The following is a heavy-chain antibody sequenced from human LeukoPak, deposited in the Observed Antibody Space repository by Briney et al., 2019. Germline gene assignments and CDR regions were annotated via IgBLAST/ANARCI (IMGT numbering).Heavy chain of an antibody. V-gene: IGHV4-34*01. CDR1: GGAFSGYH. CDR2: INHRGST. D-gene: IGHD6-13*01. CDR3: AREIAAARFAFDI. J-gene: IGHJ3*02. Sequence: SETLSLTCAVYGGAFSGYHWSWIRQPPGKGLEWIGEINHRGSTNYNPCLKSRVTISVDTSKIQFSLRLSSATAADTAVYYCAREIAAARFAFDIWGQGTMVTVAS.